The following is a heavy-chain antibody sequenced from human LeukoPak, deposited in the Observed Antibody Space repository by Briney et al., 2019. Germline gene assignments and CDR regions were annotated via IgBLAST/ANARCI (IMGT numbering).Heavy chain of an antibody. CDR2: ISAYNGNT. J-gene: IGHJ3*02. V-gene: IGHV1-18*01. D-gene: IGHD3-22*01. CDR1: GYTFTSYG. Sequence: GASVKVSCKATGYTFTSYGISWVRQAPGQGLEWMGWISAYNGNTNYAQKLQGRVTMTTDTSTSTAYMELRSLRSDDTAVYYCARSATMIVVAIAAFDIWGQGTMVTVSS. CDR3: ARSATMIVVAIAAFDI.